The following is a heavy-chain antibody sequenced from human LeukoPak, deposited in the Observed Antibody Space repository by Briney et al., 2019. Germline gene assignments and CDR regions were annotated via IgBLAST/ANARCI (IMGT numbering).Heavy chain of an antibody. CDR1: GGSISSYY. J-gene: IGHJ4*02. Sequence: SETLSLTCTVSGGSISSYYWSLIRQPAGKGLEWIGRIYTSGSTNYNPSLKSRVTMSVDTSKNQFSLKLSSVTAADTAVYYCARDLAAAVLFDYWGQGTLVTVSS. D-gene: IGHD6-13*01. CDR3: ARDLAAAVLFDY. V-gene: IGHV4-4*07. CDR2: IYTSGST.